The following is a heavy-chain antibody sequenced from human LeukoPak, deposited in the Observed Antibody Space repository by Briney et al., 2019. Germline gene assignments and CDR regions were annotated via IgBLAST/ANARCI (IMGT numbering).Heavy chain of an antibody. CDR1: GYTFTGYY. J-gene: IGHJ3*02. Sequence: GASVKVSCKASGYTFTGYYMHWVRQAPGQGLEWMGWINPNSGGTNYAQKFQGRVTMTRDTSISTAYMELSRLRSDDTAVYYCAYSEIVGANAAFDIWGQGTMVTVSS. V-gene: IGHV1-2*02. CDR2: INPNSGGT. CDR3: AYSEIVGANAAFDI. D-gene: IGHD1-26*01.